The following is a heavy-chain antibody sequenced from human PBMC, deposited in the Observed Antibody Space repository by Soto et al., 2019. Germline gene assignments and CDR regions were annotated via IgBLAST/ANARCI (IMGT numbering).Heavy chain of an antibody. Sequence: SETLSLTCTVSGGSISSSSYYWGWIRQPPGKGLEWIGSIYYSGSTYYNPSLKSRVTISGDTSKNRFSLKLSSVTAADTAVYYCARRARYYDFWSGYYYFDYWGQGTLVTVSS. J-gene: IGHJ4*02. D-gene: IGHD3-3*01. V-gene: IGHV4-39*01. CDR1: GGSISSSSYY. CDR2: IYYSGST. CDR3: ARRARYYDFWSGYYYFDY.